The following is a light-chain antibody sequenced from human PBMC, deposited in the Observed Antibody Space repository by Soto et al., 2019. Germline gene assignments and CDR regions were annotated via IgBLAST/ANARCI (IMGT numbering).Light chain of an antibody. Sequence: EIVMTQSTATLSVSPGERATLSCRASQNVSSNLAWYRQKPGQAPRLLIYGASTRATGIPARFSGSGSGTEFTLTISSLQSEDFAVYYCQQYNNWPWTFGQGTKVEIK. V-gene: IGKV3-15*01. CDR1: QNVSSN. CDR3: QQYNNWPWT. J-gene: IGKJ1*01. CDR2: GAS.